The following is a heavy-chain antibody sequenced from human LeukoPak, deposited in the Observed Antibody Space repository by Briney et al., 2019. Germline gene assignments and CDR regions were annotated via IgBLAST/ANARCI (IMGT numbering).Heavy chain of an antibody. CDR3: ARAYYYDSSGYYHPFDY. CDR2: IIPIFGTA. V-gene: IGHV1-69*01. D-gene: IGHD3-22*01. CDR1: GGTFSSYA. Sequence: SVKVSCKASGGTFSSYAISWVRQAPGQGLEWMGGIIPIFGTANYAQKFQGRVTITADESTSTAYMELSSLRSEDTAVYYCARAYYYDSSGYYHPFDYWGQGTLVTVSS. J-gene: IGHJ4*02.